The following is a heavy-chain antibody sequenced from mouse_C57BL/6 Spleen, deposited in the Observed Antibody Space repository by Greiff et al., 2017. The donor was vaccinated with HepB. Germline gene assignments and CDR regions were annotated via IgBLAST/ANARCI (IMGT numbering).Heavy chain of an antibody. CDR2: ISSGSSTI. J-gene: IGHJ1*03. CDR3: AITGTWYFDV. CDR1: GFTFSDYG. Sequence: EVMLVESGGGLVKPGGSLKLSCAASGFTFSDYGMHWVRQAPEKGLEWVAYISSGSSTIYYADTVKGRFTISRDNAKNTLFLQMTSLRSEDTAMYYCAITGTWYFDVWGTGTTVTVSS. V-gene: IGHV5-17*01. D-gene: IGHD4-1*01.